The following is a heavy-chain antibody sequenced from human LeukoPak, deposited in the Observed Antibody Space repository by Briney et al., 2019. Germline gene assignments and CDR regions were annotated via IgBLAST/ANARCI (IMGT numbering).Heavy chain of an antibody. CDR1: GFTFSSYS. J-gene: IGHJ4*02. CDR2: ISTRSSPI. Sequence: GGSLRLSCAASGFTFSSYSMNWVRQAPGKGLEWVSYISTRSSPIYYADSVKGRFTISRDNAKNSLYLQMNSLRPEDTAVYYCARDDGDYAHPVDYWGQGTLVTVSS. D-gene: IGHD4-17*01. CDR3: ARDDGDYAHPVDY. V-gene: IGHV3-48*04.